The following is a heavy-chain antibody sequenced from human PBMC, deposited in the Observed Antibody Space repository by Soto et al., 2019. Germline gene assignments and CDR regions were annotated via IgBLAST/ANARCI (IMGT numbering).Heavy chain of an antibody. CDR2: ITPILRET. CDR1: GGIFSTYT. Sequence: QVHLVQSGTEVRKPGSSVTASCKVSGGIFSTYTISWVRQAPGQGLQWMGGITPILRETTYAQNFRGRVSITADISATTAYMELSDLTSEDTAVYYCGRVPRYSFPTSDSLDQWGQGTRVTVSS. J-gene: IGHJ4*02. CDR3: GRVPRYSFPTSDSLDQ. D-gene: IGHD5-18*01. V-gene: IGHV1-69*06.